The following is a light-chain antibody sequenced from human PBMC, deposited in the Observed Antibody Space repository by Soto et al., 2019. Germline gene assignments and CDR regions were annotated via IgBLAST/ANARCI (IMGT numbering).Light chain of an antibody. CDR2: AAS. J-gene: IGKJ2*01. V-gene: IGKV1-39*01. CDR3: QQSYSTPV. Sequence: DIQMTQSPSSLSASVGDRVTITCRASQSISSYLNWYQQKPGKAPKLLIYAASSLQSGVPSRFSGSGSGTGFTLTISSLQPEDFATYYCQQSYSTPVFGQGTKLEIK. CDR1: QSISSY.